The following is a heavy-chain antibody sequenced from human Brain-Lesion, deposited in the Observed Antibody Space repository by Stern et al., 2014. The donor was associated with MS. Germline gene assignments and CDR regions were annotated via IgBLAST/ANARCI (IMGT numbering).Heavy chain of an antibody. V-gene: IGHV3-53*01. J-gene: IGHJ4*02. Sequence: VQLVESGGGLVQPGGSLRLSCAASGFSVSTNCMSWVRQAPGQGLEWVSLMYSRGGTNYADSVKGRFTISRDSSKNTLYLQMSDLRAEDTAVYYCARKTDTAVGGDYWGPGTLVTVSS. CDR3: ARKTDTAVGGDY. D-gene: IGHD5-18*01. CDR1: GFSVSTNC. CDR2: MYSRGGT.